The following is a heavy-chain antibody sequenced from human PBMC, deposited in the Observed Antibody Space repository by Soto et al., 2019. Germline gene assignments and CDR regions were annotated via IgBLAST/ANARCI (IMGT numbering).Heavy chain of an antibody. CDR2: IRKDDSTK. V-gene: IGHV3-7*05. J-gene: IGHJ3*02. D-gene: IGHD3-22*01. CDR3: ERDVSPGSGPYYDAFDI. CDR1: GFTFSDYW. Sequence: EVQLVESGGGLVQPGESLRLSCSASGFTFSDYWMTWVRQAPGKGLEWVANIRKDDSTKSYLDSVRGRFTVSRDNARNLLYLQMDSLRAEDTALYYCERDVSPGSGPYYDAFDIWGQGTMVTVSS.